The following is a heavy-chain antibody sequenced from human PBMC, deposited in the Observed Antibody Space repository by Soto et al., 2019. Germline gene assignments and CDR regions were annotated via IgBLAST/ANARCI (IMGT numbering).Heavy chain of an antibody. CDR1: EFTFSSYW. Sequence: GESLRLSCVASEFTFSSYWMHWVRQVPGKGLVWVSRLTEDGSFTSYADSVKGRFSIFRDNDKKTPYLQMNMLSAEDSAVYYCARDLSGRADVWGQGTTVTVSS. V-gene: IGHV3-74*03. CDR2: LTEDGSFT. J-gene: IGHJ6*02. D-gene: IGHD3-10*01. CDR3: ARDLSGRADV.